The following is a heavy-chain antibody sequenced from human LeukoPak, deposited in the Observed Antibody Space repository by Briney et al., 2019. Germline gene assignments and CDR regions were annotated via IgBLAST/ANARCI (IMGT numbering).Heavy chain of an antibody. D-gene: IGHD3-22*01. CDR2: IYSGGST. J-gene: IGHJ4*02. CDR3: ARGPNDSSGYYYAY. CDR1: GFTVSSNY. V-gene: IGHV3-53*01. Sequence: GGSLRLSCAASGFTVSSNYMSWVRQAPGKGLEWVSVIYSGGSTYYADSVKGRFTISRDNSKNTLYLQMNSLRAEDTAVYYCARGPNDSSGYYYAYWGQGTLVTVSS.